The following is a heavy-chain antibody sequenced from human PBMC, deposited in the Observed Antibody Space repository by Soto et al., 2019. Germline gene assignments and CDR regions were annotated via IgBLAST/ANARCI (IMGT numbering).Heavy chain of an antibody. Sequence: ASVKVSCKASGYTFTSYYMHWVRQAPGQGLEWMGIINPSGGSTSYAQKFQGRVTMTRDTSTSTVYMELSSLRSEDTAVYYCARVRPLRGLVAKFDPWGQGTLVTVSS. V-gene: IGHV1-46*01. J-gene: IGHJ5*02. CDR3: ARVRPLRGLVAKFDP. CDR1: GYTFTSYY. D-gene: IGHD3-9*01. CDR2: INPSGGST.